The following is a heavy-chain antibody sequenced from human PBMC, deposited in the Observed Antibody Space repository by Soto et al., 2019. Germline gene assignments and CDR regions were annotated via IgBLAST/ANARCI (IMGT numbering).Heavy chain of an antibody. CDR2: IIPIYGTV. J-gene: IGHJ4*02. D-gene: IGHD3-10*01. CDR1: GGTFNSYG. V-gene: IGHV1-69*06. CDR3: ARVRVIRGVTTSHFGX. Sequence: SVKVSCKASGGTFNSYGISWVRQAPGQGLDWMGVIIPIYGTVNYAQKFQGRVSITADKSTSTAYMDLNSLRSDDTAVYYCARVRVIRGVTTSHFGXWGQGTLVTVSX.